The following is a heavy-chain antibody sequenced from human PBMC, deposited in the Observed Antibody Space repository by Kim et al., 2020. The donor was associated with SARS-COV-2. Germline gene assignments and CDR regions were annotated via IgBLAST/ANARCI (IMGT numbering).Heavy chain of an antibody. Sequence: ASVKVSCKASGYTFTSYYMHWVRQAPGQGLEWMGIINPSGGSTSYAQKFQGRVTMTRDTSTSTVYMELSSLRSEDTAVYYCARDLVVVPAAPEVTYYYYGMDVWGQGTTVTVSS. V-gene: IGHV1-46*01. D-gene: IGHD2-2*01. CDR3: ARDLVVVPAAPEVTYYYYGMDV. CDR1: GYTFTSYY. J-gene: IGHJ6*02. CDR2: INPSGGST.